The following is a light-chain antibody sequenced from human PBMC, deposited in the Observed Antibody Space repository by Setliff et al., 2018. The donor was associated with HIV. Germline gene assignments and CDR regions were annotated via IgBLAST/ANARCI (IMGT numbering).Light chain of an antibody. V-gene: IGLV2-23*02. CDR1: SSDIGGYES. J-gene: IGLJ2*01. CDR3: CSYAGGDTWI. Sequence: QSALTQPASVSGSPGQSITISCTGSSSDIGGYESVSWYQQHPGEVPKLIIYDVTKRPSGVSNRFSASKSANTASLTISGLQAEDEADYHCCSYAGGDTWIFGGGTKVTVL. CDR2: DVT.